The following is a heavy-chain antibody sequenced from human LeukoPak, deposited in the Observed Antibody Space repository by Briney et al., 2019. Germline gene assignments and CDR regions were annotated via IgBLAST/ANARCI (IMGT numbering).Heavy chain of an antibody. V-gene: IGHV3-30*03. J-gene: IGHJ4*02. CDR2: ISYDGSNK. CDR1: GFTFSSYG. CDR3: ARGRGGQQLGSDY. Sequence: GGSLRLSCAASGFTFSSYGMHWVRQAPGKGLEWVAVISYDGSNKYYADSVKGRFTISRDNSKNTLYLQMNSLRAEDTAVYYCARGRGGQQLGSDYWGQGTLVTVSS. D-gene: IGHD6-13*01.